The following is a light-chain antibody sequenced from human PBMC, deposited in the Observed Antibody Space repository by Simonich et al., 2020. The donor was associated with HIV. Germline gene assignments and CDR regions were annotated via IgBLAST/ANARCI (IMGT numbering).Light chain of an antibody. CDR1: QGISSS. CDR3: QQSHYTPFT. CDR2: ATS. Sequence: DIQLTQSPSFLSASVGDRVTITCRASQGISSSLAWYQQKPGKAPKLLIYATSTLQSGVPSRFSGSGSGTEFALTISSLQPEDFATYYCQQSHYTPFTFGQGTKLEIK. V-gene: IGKV1-9*01. J-gene: IGKJ2*01.